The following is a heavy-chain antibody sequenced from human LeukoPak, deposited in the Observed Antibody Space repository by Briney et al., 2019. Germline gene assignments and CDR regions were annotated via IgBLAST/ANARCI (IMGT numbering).Heavy chain of an antibody. D-gene: IGHD3-10*01. CDR1: GGSISSSSYY. CDR3: ARPRLLYGSGPILV. V-gene: IGHV4-39*07. J-gene: IGHJ4*02. CDR2: IHYSGST. Sequence: SETLSLTCTVSGGSISSSSYYWAWIRQPPGKGLEWIGSIHYSGSTYYNPSLQSRVTISIDTSKNQFSLNLTSVTAADTAVYYCARPRLLYGSGPILVWGQGNLVTVSS.